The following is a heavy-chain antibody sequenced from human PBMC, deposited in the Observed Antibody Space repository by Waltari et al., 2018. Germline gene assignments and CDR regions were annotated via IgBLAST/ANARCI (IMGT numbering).Heavy chain of an antibody. V-gene: IGHV3-30-3*01. D-gene: IGHD6-13*01. CDR2: ISYDGSNK. J-gene: IGHJ4*02. CDR1: GLTFSSSA. CDR3: ARVIDSSSWYLDPQDY. Sequence: QVQLVESGGGVVQPGRSLRRSCAASGLTFSSSAMLWFRQAPGKGLEWVAVISYDGSNKYYADSVKGRFTISRDNSKNTLYLQMNSLRAEDTAVYYCARVIDSSSWYLDPQDYWGQGTLVTVSS.